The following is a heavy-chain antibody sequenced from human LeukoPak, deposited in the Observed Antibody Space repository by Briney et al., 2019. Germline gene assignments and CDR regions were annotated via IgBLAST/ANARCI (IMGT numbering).Heavy chain of an antibody. Sequence: GATVKVSCKTSGYTFTRFGINWVRQAPGQGLECMGWISAYNGNTKIAQNFQGRVTLTTDTSTSTVYMELRSLRPDDTAVYYCTRASFDYWGQGTLVTVSS. CDR1: GYTFTRFG. CDR3: TRASFDY. CDR2: ISAYNGNT. V-gene: IGHV1-18*01. J-gene: IGHJ4*02.